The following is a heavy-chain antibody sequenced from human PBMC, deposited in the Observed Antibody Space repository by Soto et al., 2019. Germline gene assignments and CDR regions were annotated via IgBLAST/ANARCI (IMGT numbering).Heavy chain of an antibody. CDR1: GFNFSRYW. CDR3: AREDGTFDY. Sequence: VQLVESGGGLVQPGGSLRLSCTVSGFNFSRYWMNWVRQAPGKGLEWVANSRPDTDDRFHADSVRGRFSISRDNAKKSLFLQMTSLRVEDTAVYYCAREDGTFDYWGQGILVTVSS. D-gene: IGHD1-26*01. V-gene: IGHV3-7*04. CDR2: SRPDTDDR. J-gene: IGHJ4*02.